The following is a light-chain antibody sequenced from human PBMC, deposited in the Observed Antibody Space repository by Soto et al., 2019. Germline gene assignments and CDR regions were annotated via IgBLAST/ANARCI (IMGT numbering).Light chain of an antibody. CDR2: DAS. V-gene: IGKV3-11*01. J-gene: IGKJ5*01. CDR3: QQRSNWPSIT. CDR1: QSVGSS. Sequence: EIVLTQSPATLSLSPGERATLSCRASQSVGSSLAWYQQKPGQAPRLLIYDASNRATGIPARFSGSGSGTDFTLTINSLEPEDSAVYYCQQRSNWPSITFGQGTRLEIK.